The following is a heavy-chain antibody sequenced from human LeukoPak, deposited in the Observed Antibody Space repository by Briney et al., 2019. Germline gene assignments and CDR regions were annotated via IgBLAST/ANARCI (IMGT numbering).Heavy chain of an antibody. CDR1: GFTFSNYM. CDR3: LRDLNWSLDQ. D-gene: IGHD1-20*01. V-gene: IGHV3-74*01. J-gene: IGHJ4*02. CDR2: IKSDGITI. Sequence: PGGSLRLSCAASGFTFSNYMMHWVRQAPGKELVWVSRIKSDGITITYADSVKGRFTISRDNAKNTLYLQMNSLRAEDTAVYYCLRDLNWSLDQWGQGTLVTVSS.